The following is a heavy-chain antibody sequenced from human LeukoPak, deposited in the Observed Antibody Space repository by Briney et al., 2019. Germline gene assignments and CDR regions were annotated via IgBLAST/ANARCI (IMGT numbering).Heavy chain of an antibody. V-gene: IGHV3-21*01. D-gene: IGHD5-18*01. Sequence: PGGSLRLSCAASGFTFSSYSMNWVRQAPGKGLEWVPSISSSSSYIYYADSVKGRFTISRDNAKNSLYLQMNSLRAEDTAVYYCARDLGKTGYSYGTNWFGPWGQGTLVTVSS. CDR3: ARDLGKTGYSYGTNWFGP. CDR1: GFTFSSYS. J-gene: IGHJ5*02. CDR2: ISSSSSYI.